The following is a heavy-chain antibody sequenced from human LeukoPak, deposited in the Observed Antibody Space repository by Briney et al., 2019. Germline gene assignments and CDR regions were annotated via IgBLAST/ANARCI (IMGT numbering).Heavy chain of an antibody. J-gene: IGHJ4*02. D-gene: IGHD3-16*02. CDR3: ARVDQRISFYFDY. Sequence: SVKVSCKASGYTFTGYYMHWVRQAPGQGLEWMGWLNPHNGDTNYVQKFQGRVTMTRDTSISTAFMELSSLRSDDTAVYYCARVDQRISFYFDYWGQGTLITVSS. CDR2: LNPHNGDT. CDR1: GYTFTGYY. V-gene: IGHV1-2*02.